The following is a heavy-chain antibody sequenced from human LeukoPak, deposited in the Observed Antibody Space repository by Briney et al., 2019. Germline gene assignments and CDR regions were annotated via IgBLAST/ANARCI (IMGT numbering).Heavy chain of an antibody. V-gene: IGHV3-66*02. D-gene: IGHD6-13*01. J-gene: IGHJ4*02. CDR3: VTSTGQQFIPYDY. CDR1: GFNGCSNY. CDR2: IYGADAA. Sequence: GGSLRLSCAASGFNGCSNYMTWIRQAPGKGLEWGSLIYGADAAYYAESVRGRFMISKGNLKNTLFLQMNNLRVEDTAVYYCVTSTGQQFIPYDYWGQGTHVTVSS.